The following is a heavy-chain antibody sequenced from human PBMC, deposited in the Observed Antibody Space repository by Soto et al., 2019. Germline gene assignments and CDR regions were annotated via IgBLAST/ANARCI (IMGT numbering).Heavy chain of an antibody. V-gene: IGHV3-21*01. CDR2: ISSSGSFM. CDR1: GFRFSSDS. D-gene: IGHD2-21*02. Sequence: GGSLRLSCAASGFRFSSDSMGWVRQAPGKGLEWVSSISSSGSFMNYADSVKGRFTISRDNAKNSVYLHMTSLKDEDTAVYYCARWVEGAYCGGDCYSWASHFDYWGQGT. CDR3: ARWVEGAYCGGDCYSWASHFDY. J-gene: IGHJ4*02.